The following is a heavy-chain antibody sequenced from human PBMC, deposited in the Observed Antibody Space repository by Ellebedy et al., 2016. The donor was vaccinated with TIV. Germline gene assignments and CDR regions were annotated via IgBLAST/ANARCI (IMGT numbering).Heavy chain of an antibody. CDR3: AKDFQEVVTAIPDAFDI. CDR2: IYPGGNT. V-gene: IGHV3-53*01. J-gene: IGHJ3*02. D-gene: IGHD2-21*02. CDR1: GFTVSSTY. Sequence: GGSLRLXXAASGFTVSSTYLSWVRQAPGKGLEWVSVIYPGGNTYYADSVKGRFTISRDNSENTLYLQMNSLRAEDTAVYYCAKDFQEVVTAIPDAFDIWGQGTMVTVSS.